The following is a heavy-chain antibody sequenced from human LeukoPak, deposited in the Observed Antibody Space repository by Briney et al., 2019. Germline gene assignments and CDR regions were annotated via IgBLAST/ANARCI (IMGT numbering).Heavy chain of an antibody. V-gene: IGHV3-23*01. CDR3: AKAPVTTCRGAYCYPFDY. J-gene: IGHJ4*02. Sequence: GGSLRLSCAASGFSFNTYAMSWVRQAPGKGLEWVSAISGSGGSTYYADSVKGRFTISRDHSKNTLYLQMNSLRAEDTALYYCAKAPVTTCRGAYCYPFDYWGQGTLVTVSS. D-gene: IGHD2-21*01. CDR1: GFSFNTYA. CDR2: ISGSGGST.